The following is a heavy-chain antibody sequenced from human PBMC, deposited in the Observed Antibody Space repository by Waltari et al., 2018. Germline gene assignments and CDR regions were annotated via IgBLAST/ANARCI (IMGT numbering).Heavy chain of an antibody. CDR3: ATYGTVDYFRGYSYGGGMDY. V-gene: IGHV1-69-2*01. CDR1: GYTFTDYY. J-gene: IGHJ4*02. D-gene: IGHD5-18*01. CDR2: VYPEDGET. Sequence: EVQLVQSGAEVKKPGATVKISCKVSGYTFTDYYMHWVQQAPAKGLEWKGLVYPEDGETIYAGEFQGRVTITADTSTDTAYMELSSLRSEDTAVYYCATYGTVDYFRGYSYGGGMDYWGQGTLVTVSS.